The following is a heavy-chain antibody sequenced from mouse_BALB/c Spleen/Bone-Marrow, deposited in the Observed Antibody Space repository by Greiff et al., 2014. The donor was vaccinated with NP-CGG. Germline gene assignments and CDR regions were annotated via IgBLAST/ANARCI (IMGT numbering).Heavy chain of an antibody. D-gene: IGHD2-3*01. CDR1: GFTFRDYY. V-gene: IGHV5-4*02. CDR3: ARGTHDDDKDY. Sequence: EVMLVESGGGLVKPGGSLKLSCAASGFTFRDYYMYWVRQTPEKRLEWVATINDGGSYTYYPDNVKGRCTISRDNVKNNLYLQMSSLKSEDTAMDYYARGTHDDDKDYWGQGTSLTVSS. CDR2: INDGGSYT. J-gene: IGHJ4*01.